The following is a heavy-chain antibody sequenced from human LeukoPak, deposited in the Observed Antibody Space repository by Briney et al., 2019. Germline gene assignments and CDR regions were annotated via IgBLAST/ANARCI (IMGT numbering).Heavy chain of an antibody. D-gene: IGHD6-6*01. CDR1: GFTFSSYA. CDR2: ISYDGSNK. J-gene: IGHJ4*02. Sequence: SGGSLRLSCAASGFTFSSYAMHWVRQAPGKGLEWVAVISYDGSNKYYADSVKGRFTISRDNSKNTLYLRMNSLRAEDTAVYYCARDGSSSYYFDYWGQGTLVTASS. V-gene: IGHV3-30-3*01. CDR3: ARDGSSSYYFDY.